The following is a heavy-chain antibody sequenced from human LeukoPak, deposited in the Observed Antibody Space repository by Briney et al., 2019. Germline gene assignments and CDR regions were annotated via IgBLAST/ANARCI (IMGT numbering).Heavy chain of an antibody. CDR3: ARTRGVVAVFNFDY. Sequence: GGSLRLSCAASGFTFSSYSMHWVRQAPGKGLEWVAVISYDGSNKYYADSVKGRFTISRDNSKNTLYLQMNSLRAEDTAVYYCARTRGVVAVFNFDYWGQGTLVTVSS. CDR2: ISYDGSNK. D-gene: IGHD2-15*01. CDR1: GFTFSSYS. J-gene: IGHJ4*02. V-gene: IGHV3-30*03.